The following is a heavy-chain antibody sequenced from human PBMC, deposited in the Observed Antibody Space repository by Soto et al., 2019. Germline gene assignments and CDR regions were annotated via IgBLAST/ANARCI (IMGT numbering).Heavy chain of an antibody. CDR1: GFTFSSYG. J-gene: IGHJ4*02. CDR3: AKDRGGAVENIGGLDY. V-gene: IGHV3-30*18. Sequence: QVQLVESGGGVVQPGRSLRLSCAASGFTFSSYGMHWVRQAPGKGLEWVAVISYDGSNKYYADSVKGRFTISRDNSKNTLYLQMNSLRAEDTAVYYCAKDRGGAVENIGGLDYWGQGTLVTVSS. CDR2: ISYDGSNK. D-gene: IGHD6-19*01.